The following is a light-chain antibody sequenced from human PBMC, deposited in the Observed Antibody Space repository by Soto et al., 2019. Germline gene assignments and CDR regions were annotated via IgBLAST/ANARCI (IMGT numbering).Light chain of an antibody. CDR2: EVS. V-gene: IGLV2-8*01. Sequence: QSALTQPPSASGSPGQSVTISCTRTSSDVGGYNYVSWYQQHPGKAPKLMIYEVSKRPSGVPDRLSGYKSVNTASLTVSRLKAEDEADYYCSSYAGSKTLFGGGIKLTVL. CDR1: SSDVGGYNY. CDR3: SSYAGSKTL. J-gene: IGLJ2*01.